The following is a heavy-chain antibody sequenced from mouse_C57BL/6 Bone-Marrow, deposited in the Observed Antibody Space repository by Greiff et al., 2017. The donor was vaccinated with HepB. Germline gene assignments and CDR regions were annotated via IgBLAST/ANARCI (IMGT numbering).Heavy chain of an antibody. V-gene: IGHV1-59*01. CDR3: ARDYSNDWYFDV. J-gene: IGHJ1*03. D-gene: IGHD2-5*01. Sequence: VQLQQPGAELVRPGTSVKLSCKASGYTFTSYWMHSVKQRPGQGLEWIGVIDPSDSYTNYNQKFKGKATLTVDTSSSTAYMKLSSLTSEDSAVYYCARDYSNDWYFDVWGTGTTVTVSS. CDR2: IDPSDSYT. CDR1: GYTFTSYW.